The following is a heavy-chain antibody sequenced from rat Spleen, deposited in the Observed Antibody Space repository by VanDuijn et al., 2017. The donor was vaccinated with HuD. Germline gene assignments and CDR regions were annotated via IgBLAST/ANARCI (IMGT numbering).Heavy chain of an antibody. V-gene: IGHV3-3*01. Sequence: EVQLQESGPGLVKPSQSLSLTCSVTGHSITSNYWGWIRKFPGNKMEWMGYINGAGSTTYNPSLKSRISITRDTSKNQFFLQVSSVTTEDTATYYCARSEGVHYYLPFADWGQGTLVTISS. CDR3: ARSEGVHYYLPFAD. CDR2: INGAGST. D-gene: IGHD1-1*01. CDR1: GHSITSNY. J-gene: IGHJ3*01.